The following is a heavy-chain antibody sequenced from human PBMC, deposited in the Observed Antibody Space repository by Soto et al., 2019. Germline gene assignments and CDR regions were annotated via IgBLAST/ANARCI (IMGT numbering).Heavy chain of an antibody. J-gene: IGHJ4*01. CDR3: ARGNPKPGLDY. CDR1: GFTFTNYW. CDR2: IGQNGGGM. D-gene: IGHD5-12*01. Sequence: GGSLRLSCAASGFTFTNYWMNWVRQAPGKGLEWVANIGQNGGGMNYVDSVRGRFTVSRDNAKNSLYLQMNSLRAEDTAVYYCARGNPKPGLDYWGQGTLVTVSS. V-gene: IGHV3-7*03.